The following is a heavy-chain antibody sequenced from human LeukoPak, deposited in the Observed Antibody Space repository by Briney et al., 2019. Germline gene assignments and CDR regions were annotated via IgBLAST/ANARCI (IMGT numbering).Heavy chain of an antibody. CDR2: ISGSGGTT. Sequence: GGSLRLSCAASGFTFSTYAMSWVRQAPGKGLDWVSEISGSGGTTFYADSVKGRFTISRDNSKNTLYLQMNSLRVEDTAAYYCAKGGDIPKVINDYWGQGTLVTVSS. CDR1: GFTFSTYA. J-gene: IGHJ4*02. D-gene: IGHD5-18*01. CDR3: AKGGDIPKVINDY. V-gene: IGHV3-23*01.